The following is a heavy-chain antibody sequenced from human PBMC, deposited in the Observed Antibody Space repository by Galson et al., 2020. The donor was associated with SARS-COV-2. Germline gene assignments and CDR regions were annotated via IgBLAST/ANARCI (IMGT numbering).Heavy chain of an antibody. CDR2: ISSRSNYI. D-gene: IGHD2-2*01. V-gene: IGHV3-21*01. J-gene: IGHJ6*02. CDR3: ARGQHLLPESNYYYGMDV. CDR1: GFTFNIYG. Sequence: GESLKISCAASGFTFNIYGMTWVRQAPGKGLEWVSSISSRSNYIYYADSVKGRFTVSRDNAKNSLHLQMNSLRSEDTAVYFCARGQHLLPESNYYYGMDVWGQGTTVTVSS.